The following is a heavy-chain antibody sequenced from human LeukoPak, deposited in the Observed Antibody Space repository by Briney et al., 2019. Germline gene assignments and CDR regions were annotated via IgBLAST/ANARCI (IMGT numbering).Heavy chain of an antibody. Sequence: PGGSLRLSCAASGFTFSSYAMHWVRQAPGKGLEWVAVISYDGSNKYYADSVKGRFTISRDNSKNTLYLQMNSLSAEDTAVYYCARVIAAHYWGQGTLVTVSS. CDR1: GFTFSSYA. CDR3: ARVIAAHY. V-gene: IGHV3-30-3*01. CDR2: ISYDGSNK. J-gene: IGHJ4*02. D-gene: IGHD6-13*01.